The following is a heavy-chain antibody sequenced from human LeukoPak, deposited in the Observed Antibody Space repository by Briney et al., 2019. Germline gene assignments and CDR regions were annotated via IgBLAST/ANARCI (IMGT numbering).Heavy chain of an antibody. CDR3: AKDRRGSDSTIDY. Sequence: GGPLRLSCAASGFTFSSYAMSWVRQAPGKGLELVSAISGSGGSTYYADSVKGRFTISRDNSKNTLYLQMNSLRAEDTAVYYCAKDRRGSDSTIDYWGQGTLVTVSS. J-gene: IGHJ4*02. CDR1: GFTFSSYA. CDR2: ISGSGGST. V-gene: IGHV3-23*01. D-gene: IGHD1-26*01.